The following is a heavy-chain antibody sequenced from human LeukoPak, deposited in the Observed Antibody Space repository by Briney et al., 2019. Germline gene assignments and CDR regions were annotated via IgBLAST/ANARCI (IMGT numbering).Heavy chain of an antibody. V-gene: IGHV4-59*12. CDR2: IYYSGSI. Sequence: PSETLSLTCTVSGASISSYYWSWIRQPPGKGLEWIGDIYYSGSIKYNPSLKSRVTMSVDTSKNQFSLKLSSVTAADTAVYYCASPGRPFSWYYWGQGTLVTVSS. J-gene: IGHJ4*02. CDR3: ASPGRPFSWYY. CDR1: GASISSYY.